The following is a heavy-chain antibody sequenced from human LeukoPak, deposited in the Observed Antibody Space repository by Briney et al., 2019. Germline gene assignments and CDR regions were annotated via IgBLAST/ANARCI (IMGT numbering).Heavy chain of an antibody. CDR1: GFTFSNYA. V-gene: IGHV3-23*01. D-gene: IGHD6-19*01. J-gene: IGHJ4*02. CDR3: ARRSGIAVAGAFDY. Sequence: GGSLRLSCAASGFTFSNYAMSWVRQAPGKGLEWVSGISGSGNNTYYADSVKGRFTISRDNAKNTLYLQMNSLRAEDTAVYYCARRSGIAVAGAFDYWGQGTLVTVSS. CDR2: ISGSGNNT.